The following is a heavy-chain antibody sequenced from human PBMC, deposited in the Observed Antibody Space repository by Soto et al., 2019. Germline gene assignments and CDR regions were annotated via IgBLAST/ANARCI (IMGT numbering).Heavy chain of an antibody. CDR3: AKENGYSSSWFEFDY. J-gene: IGHJ4*02. V-gene: IGHV3-23*01. CDR2: ISGSGGST. Sequence: PGGSLRLSCAASGFTISSYAMSRVRQAPGKGLEWVSAISGSGGSTHYADSVKGRFTISRDNSKNTLYLQMNSLRAEDTAVYYCAKENGYSSSWFEFDYWRQGTLVTVSS. D-gene: IGHD6-13*01. CDR1: GFTISSYA.